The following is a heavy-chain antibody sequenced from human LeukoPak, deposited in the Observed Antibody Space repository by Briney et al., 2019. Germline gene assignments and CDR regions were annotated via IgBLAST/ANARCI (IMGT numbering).Heavy chain of an antibody. Sequence: PSETLSLTCTVSGGSISSSSYYWGWIRQPPGKGLEWIGSIYYSGITYYNPSLKSRVTVSVDTSKNQFSLKLSSVTAADTAVYYCARPIVGATGTFGYWGQGTLVTVSS. D-gene: IGHD1-26*01. CDR3: ARPIVGATGTFGY. V-gene: IGHV4-39*07. CDR2: IYYSGIT. J-gene: IGHJ4*02. CDR1: GGSISSSSYY.